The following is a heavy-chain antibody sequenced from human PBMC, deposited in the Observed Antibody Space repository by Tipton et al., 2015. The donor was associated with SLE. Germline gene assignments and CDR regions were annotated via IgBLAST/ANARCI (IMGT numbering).Heavy chain of an antibody. V-gene: IGHV4-34*01. J-gene: IGHJ4*02. CDR1: GGSFSGYS. CDR3: ARPRRARDYTTSAAYYLDF. CDR2: INHSGIT. Sequence: TLSLTCAVHGGSFSGYSCTWVRQAPRKGLEWIGDINHSGITNYNPSLKSRVTISLDTSKSQFSLRVNSVPAADTAVYYCARPRRARDYTTSAAYYLDFWGQGTLVTVSS. D-gene: IGHD2-2*02.